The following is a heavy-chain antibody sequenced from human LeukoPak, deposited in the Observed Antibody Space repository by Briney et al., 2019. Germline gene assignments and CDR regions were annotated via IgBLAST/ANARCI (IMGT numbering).Heavy chain of an antibody. Sequence: GGSLRLSCAASGFSFSAYWMTWVRQAPVTGLEWVANINPAGTETYYVDPVKGRFTISRDNAKNLLYLQMNSLRAEDTAVYYCARFGYVAAVDLWGQGTLVTVSS. V-gene: IGHV3-7*01. CDR1: GFSFSAYW. CDR3: ARFGYVAAVDL. D-gene: IGHD2-15*01. J-gene: IGHJ4*02. CDR2: INPAGTET.